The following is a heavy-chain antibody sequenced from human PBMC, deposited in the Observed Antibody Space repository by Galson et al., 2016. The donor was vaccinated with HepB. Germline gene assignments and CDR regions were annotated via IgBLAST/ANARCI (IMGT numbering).Heavy chain of an antibody. CDR3: AGASGGSGLIDY. CDR2: IYHSGST. D-gene: IGHD5-12*01. V-gene: IGHV4-4*02. J-gene: IGHJ4*02. Sequence: SETLSLTCAVSGGSISSSNWWGWVRQPPGKGLEWIGEIYHSGSTNYNPSLKSRVTISVDKSKNQFSLKLYSVTAADTAVYYCAGASGGSGLIDYWGQGTLVTVSS. CDR1: GGSISSSNW.